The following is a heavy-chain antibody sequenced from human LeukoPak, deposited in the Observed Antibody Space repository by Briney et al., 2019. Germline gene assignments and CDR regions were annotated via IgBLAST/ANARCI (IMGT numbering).Heavy chain of an antibody. V-gene: IGHV1-2*02. CDR3: ARREQWLVRGSSYYFDY. Sequence: ASVKVSCKASGGTFSSYAISWVRQAPGQGLEWMGWINPNSGGTNYAQKFQGRVTMTRDTSISTAYMELSRLRSDDTAVYYCARREQWLVRGSSYYFDYWGQGTLVTVSS. D-gene: IGHD6-19*01. J-gene: IGHJ4*02. CDR1: GGTFSSYA. CDR2: INPNSGGT.